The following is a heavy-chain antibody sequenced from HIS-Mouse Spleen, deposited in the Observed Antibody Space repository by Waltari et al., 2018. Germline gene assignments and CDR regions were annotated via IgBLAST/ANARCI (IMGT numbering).Heavy chain of an antibody. CDR1: GGSISSSSYY. J-gene: IGHJ4*02. CDR2: IYYSGST. D-gene: IGHD2-21*01. V-gene: IGHV4-39*07. Sequence: QLQLQESGPGLVKPSETLSLTCTVSGGSISSSSYYWGWIRQPPGKGLEWIGSIYYSGSTYYNPPLKSRVTISVDTSKNQFSLKLSSVTAADTAVYYCATIPSVYYFDYWGQGTLVTVSS. CDR3: ATIPSVYYFDY.